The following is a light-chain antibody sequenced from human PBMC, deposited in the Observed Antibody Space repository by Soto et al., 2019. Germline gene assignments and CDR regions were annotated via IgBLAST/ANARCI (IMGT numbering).Light chain of an antibody. CDR3: QQYNKRRT. V-gene: IGKV3-15*01. CDR2: GAS. J-gene: IGKJ1*01. Sequence: EIVLTQSPATLSLSPVERATLSVRASQNVANYLDWYKQKPGQAPRLLIYGASTRATGIPARISGSGSGTEFTLTISRMKSEDFAVYYCQQYNKRRTFGQGTKVDIK. CDR1: QNVANY.